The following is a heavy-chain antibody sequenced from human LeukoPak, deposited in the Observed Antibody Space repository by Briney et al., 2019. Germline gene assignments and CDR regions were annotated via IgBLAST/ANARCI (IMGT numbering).Heavy chain of an antibody. CDR2: ISSSSRYI. Sequence: PGGSLRLSCAASGFTFSSYSMNWVRQAPGKGLEWVSSISSSSRYIYYADSVKGRFTISRDNAKNSLYLQMNSLSAEDTAMYYCAREEQAWAYGMDVWGQGTTVTVSS. CDR3: AREEQAWAYGMDV. CDR1: GFTFSSYS. V-gene: IGHV3-21*01. D-gene: IGHD1-26*01. J-gene: IGHJ6*02.